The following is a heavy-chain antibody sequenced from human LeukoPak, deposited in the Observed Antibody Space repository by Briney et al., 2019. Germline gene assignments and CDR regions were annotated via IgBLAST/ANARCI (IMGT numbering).Heavy chain of an antibody. CDR1: GYTFTSYA. J-gene: IGHJ4*02. CDR2: INAGNGNT. V-gene: IGHV1-3*01. CDR3: ARDPFVGATPYFDY. Sequence: ASVKVSCKASGYTFTSYAMHWVRQAPGQRLEWMGWINAGNGNTKYSQKFQGRVTITRDTSASTAYMELSSLRSEDTAVYYCARDPFVGATPYFDYWGQGTLVTVSS. D-gene: IGHD1-26*01.